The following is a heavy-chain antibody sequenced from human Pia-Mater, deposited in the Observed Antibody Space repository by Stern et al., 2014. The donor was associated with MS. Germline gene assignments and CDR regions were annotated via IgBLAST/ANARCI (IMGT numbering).Heavy chain of an antibody. CDR3: ARDARRGDYYGLDV. D-gene: IGHD3-10*01. CDR1: GFSFSTYC. CDR2: ITGSGTYI. J-gene: IGHJ6*02. V-gene: IGHV3-21*01. Sequence: EDQLVESGAGLVKPGGSLRLSCAASGFSFSTYCMNWVRQAPGQGLEWVASITGSGTYIYYADLVKGRFTISRDNAKNSLYLQMNSLRAEDTAVYYCARDARRGDYYGLDVWGQGTTVTVSS.